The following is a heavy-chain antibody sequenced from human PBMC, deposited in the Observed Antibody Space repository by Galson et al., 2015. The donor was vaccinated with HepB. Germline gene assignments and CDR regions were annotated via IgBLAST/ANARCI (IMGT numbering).Heavy chain of an antibody. CDR2: IVPISYTA. D-gene: IGHD3-16*01. J-gene: IGHJ5*02. CDR3: ATSQSRMMSVTGRFDP. CDR1: GYTFTAYS. V-gene: IGHV1-69*13. Sequence: SVKVSCKASGYTFTAYSIHWVRQAPGQGLEWMGGIVPISYTADYAQKFQGRVTITADESTSTVYMELSSLRSDDTAVYYCATSQSRMMSVTGRFDPWGQGTLITASS.